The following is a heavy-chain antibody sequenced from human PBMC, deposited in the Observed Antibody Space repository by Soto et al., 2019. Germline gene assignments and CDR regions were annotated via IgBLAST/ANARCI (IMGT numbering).Heavy chain of an antibody. Sequence: GGTLRLSCAASGLTFSTYGFHWVRQAPGKGLEWVAVISNDVRNIHYAESVKGRFTISRDNSKNTLYLQMNSLRPNDTAVYYCVKDSLGGMTPVFMPGPDWGQGTLVTVS. D-gene: IGHD2-2*01. CDR3: VKDSLGGMTPVFMPGPD. CDR2: ISNDVRNI. V-gene: IGHV3-30*18. J-gene: IGHJ4*02. CDR1: GLTFSTYG.